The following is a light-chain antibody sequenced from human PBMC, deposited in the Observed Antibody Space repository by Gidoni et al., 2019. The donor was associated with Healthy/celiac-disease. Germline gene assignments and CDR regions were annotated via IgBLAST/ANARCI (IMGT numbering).Light chain of an antibody. CDR3: CSYAGSSTPLV. CDR2: EGS. J-gene: IGLJ3*02. Sequence: HSAPTLPASVPGPPGQSITISCTGTSSDVGSYNLVSWYQQHPGKAPKLMIYEGSKRPSGVSNRFSGSKSGNTASLTISGLQAEDEADYYCCSYAGSSTPLVFGGGTKLTVL. V-gene: IGLV2-23*01. CDR1: SSDVGSYNL.